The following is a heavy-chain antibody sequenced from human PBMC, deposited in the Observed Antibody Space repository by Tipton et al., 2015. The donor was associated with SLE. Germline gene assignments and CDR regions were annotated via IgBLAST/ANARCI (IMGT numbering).Heavy chain of an antibody. V-gene: IGHV3-48*01. CDR2: ISSSSSTI. D-gene: IGHD3-22*01. Sequence: EASGFTFSSYSMNWVRQAPGKGLEWVSYISSSSSTIYYADSVKGRFTISRDNAKNPLYLQMNSLRAEDTAVYYCARQPRDSSGYYSDAFDIWGQGTMVTVSS. CDR3: ARQPRDSSGYYSDAFDI. J-gene: IGHJ3*02. CDR1: GFTFSSYS.